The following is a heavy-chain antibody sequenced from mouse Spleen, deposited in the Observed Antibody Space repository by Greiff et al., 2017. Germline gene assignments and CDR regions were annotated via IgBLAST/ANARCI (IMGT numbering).Heavy chain of an antibody. Sequence: QVQLQQPGPELVKPGASVKLSCKASGYTFTSYDINWVKQRPGQGLEWIGMIYPSDGSTKYNEKFKGKATLTVDTSSSTAYMELHSLTSEDSAVCICARSGNCKYLYAMGYWGQGTSVTVS. CDR3: ARSGNCKYLYAMGY. J-gene: IGHJ4*01. CDR1: GYTFTSYD. D-gene: IGHD4-1*02. V-gene: IGHV1-85*01. CDR2: IYPSDGST.